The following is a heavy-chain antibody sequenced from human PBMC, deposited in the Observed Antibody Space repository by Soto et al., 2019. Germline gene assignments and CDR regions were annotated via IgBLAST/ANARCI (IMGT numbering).Heavy chain of an antibody. CDR3: ARKSWQTNDFDS. J-gene: IGHJ4*02. Sequence: PLETKSHPCTVSDGNIISGGFDRRGIRQHPGKGLEWIGQISPSGSTYYKPSLESRVTISLDPSKIQFSLRLSSVTAADTAVYYCARKSWQTNDFDSWVQGTQVTVSS. V-gene: IGHV4-31*03. CDR2: ISPSGST. D-gene: IGHD3-10*01. CDR1: DGNIISGGFD.